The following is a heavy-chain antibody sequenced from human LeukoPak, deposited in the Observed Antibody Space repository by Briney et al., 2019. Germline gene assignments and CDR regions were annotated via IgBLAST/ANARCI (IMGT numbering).Heavy chain of an antibody. CDR2: IYYSGST. CDR1: GGSISSYY. Sequence: SETLSLTCTVSGGSISSYYWSWIRQPPGKGLEWIGYIYYSGSTNYNPSLKGRVTISVDTSKNQFSLKLSSVTAADTAVYYCAREKNYYGSGSPNPVRGFAGHYFDYWGQGTLVTVSS. J-gene: IGHJ4*02. D-gene: IGHD3-10*01. CDR3: AREKNYYGSGSPNPVRGFAGHYFDY. V-gene: IGHV4-59*01.